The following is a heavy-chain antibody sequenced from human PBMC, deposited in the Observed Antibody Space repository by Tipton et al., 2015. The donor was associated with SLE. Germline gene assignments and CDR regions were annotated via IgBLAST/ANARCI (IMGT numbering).Heavy chain of an antibody. CDR3: ARGIAAAGHYYYYMDV. D-gene: IGHD6-13*01. CDR1: GYTFTSYA. Sequence: QLVQSGPEGKKPGASVKVSCKASGYTFTSYAMHWVRQDPGQRLEWMGWINAGNGNTKYSQKFQGRVTITRDTSASTAYMELSSLRSEDTAVYYCARGIAAAGHYYYYMDVWGKGTTVTVSS. CDR2: INAGNGNT. V-gene: IGHV1-3*01. J-gene: IGHJ6*03.